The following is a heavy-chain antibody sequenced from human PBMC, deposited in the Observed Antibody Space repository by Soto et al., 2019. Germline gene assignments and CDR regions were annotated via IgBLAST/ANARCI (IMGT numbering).Heavy chain of an antibody. J-gene: IGHJ4*02. CDR3: AKMGGPWGYSGYVTY. V-gene: IGHV3-30*18. CDR1: GFTFSSYG. D-gene: IGHD5-12*01. CDR2: ISYDGSNK. Sequence: QVQLVESGGGVVQPGRSLRLSCAASGFTFSSYGMHWVRQAPGKGLEWVAVISYDGSNKYYADSVKGRFTISRDNSKNTLYLQMNSLRAEDTAVYYCAKMGGPWGYSGYVTYWGQGTLVTVSS.